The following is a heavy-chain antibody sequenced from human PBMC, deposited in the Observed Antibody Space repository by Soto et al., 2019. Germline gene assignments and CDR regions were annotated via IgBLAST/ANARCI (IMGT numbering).Heavy chain of an antibody. CDR2: IIPMYGPA. CDR3: AGVTSMVRGVIDDWFAP. V-gene: IGHV1-69*01. D-gene: IGHD3-10*01. Sequence: QVPLVQSGAEVKKPGSSVTVSCKASGGTFSSYAIHWVRQAPGQGLEWMGGIIPMYGPAKYAQRFQGRVTITAAESTTTVYRELASLTSQETAVYYWAGVTSMVRGVIDDWFAPWGHGTLVTVSS. CDR1: GGTFSSYA. J-gene: IGHJ5*02.